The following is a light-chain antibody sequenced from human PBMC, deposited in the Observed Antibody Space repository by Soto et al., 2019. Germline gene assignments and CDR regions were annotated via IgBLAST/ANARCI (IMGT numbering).Light chain of an antibody. J-gene: IGLJ2*01. V-gene: IGLV1-51*01. CDR2: DNN. Sequence: QAVVTQPPSVSAAPGQKVTISCSGSNSNIGNNYVSWYRQFPGTAPKVLIYDNNKRPSGIPDRFSGSKSATSATLVITGLQTGDEADYYCGAWDSSLHAGVFGGGTKLTVL. CDR1: NSNIGNNY. CDR3: GAWDSSLHAGV.